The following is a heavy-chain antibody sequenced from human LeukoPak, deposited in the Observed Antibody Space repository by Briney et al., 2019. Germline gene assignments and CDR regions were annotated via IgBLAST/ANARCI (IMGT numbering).Heavy chain of an antibody. Sequence: GGSLRLSCAASGFTFSTYSMNWVRQAPGKGLEWVSDIDSGSNNIHYADSVKGRFTISRDDAKNSLYLQMNSLRAEDTAVYYCAKNYGSSWRGYFDYWGQGTLVTVSS. D-gene: IGHD6-13*01. CDR3: AKNYGSSWRGYFDY. CDR1: GFTFSTYS. J-gene: IGHJ4*02. V-gene: IGHV3-48*01. CDR2: IDSGSNNI.